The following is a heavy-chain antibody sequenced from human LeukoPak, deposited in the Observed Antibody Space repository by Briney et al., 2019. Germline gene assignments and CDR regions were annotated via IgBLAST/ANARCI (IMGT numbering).Heavy chain of an antibody. D-gene: IGHD3-10*01. CDR1: GFTFSNYS. V-gene: IGHV3-21*01. CDR3: ASERFGEFTPDY. J-gene: IGHJ4*02. Sequence: GGSLRLSCAASGFTFSNYSMNWVRQAPGKGLEWVSSIGTTGSYIFYADSVKGRFTISRDNAKNSLYLQMNSLRAEDTAVYYCASERFGEFTPDYWGQGTLVTVSS. CDR2: IGTTGSYI.